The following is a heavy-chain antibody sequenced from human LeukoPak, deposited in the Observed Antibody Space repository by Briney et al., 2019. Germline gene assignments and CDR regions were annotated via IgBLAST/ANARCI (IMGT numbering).Heavy chain of an antibody. CDR1: GFTFSTYA. V-gene: IGHV3-23*01. Sequence: PGGSLRLSCAASGFTFSTYAMSWVRQAPGKGLEWVSGISGSGGSTYYADSVKGRFTISRDNSKNTLYLQMNSLRAEDTAVYYCAKSRIGYYDSSGTLAFDYWGQGTLVTVSS. CDR2: ISGSGGST. CDR3: AKSRIGYYDSSGTLAFDY. J-gene: IGHJ4*02. D-gene: IGHD3-22*01.